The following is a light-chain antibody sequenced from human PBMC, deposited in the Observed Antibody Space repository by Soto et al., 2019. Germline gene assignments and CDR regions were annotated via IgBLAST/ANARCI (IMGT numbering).Light chain of an antibody. CDR2: AAS. CDR1: QSISSY. Sequence: DIQMTQSPSSLSASVGDRVTITCRASQSISSYLHWYQQKPGKAPKLLIYAASNLQSGVPSRFSASGSGTDFTLTLNSLQPEDFATYYCQQFEKLPLAFGGGTKVEIK. V-gene: IGKV1-39*01. J-gene: IGKJ4*01. CDR3: QQFEKLPLA.